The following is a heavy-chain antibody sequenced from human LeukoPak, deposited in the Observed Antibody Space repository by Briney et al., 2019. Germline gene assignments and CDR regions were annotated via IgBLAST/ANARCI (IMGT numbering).Heavy chain of an antibody. J-gene: IGHJ4*02. D-gene: IGHD6-6*01. CDR2: IYYSGST. V-gene: IGHV4-59*12. CDR3: ARGRLPSIAARPPYFDY. Sequence: SETLSLTCTVSGGSISSYYWSWIRQPPGKGLEWIGYIYYSGSTNYNPSLKSRVTISVDTSKNQFSLKLSSVTAADTAVYYCARGRLPSIAARPPYFDYWGQGTLVTVSS. CDR1: GGSISSYY.